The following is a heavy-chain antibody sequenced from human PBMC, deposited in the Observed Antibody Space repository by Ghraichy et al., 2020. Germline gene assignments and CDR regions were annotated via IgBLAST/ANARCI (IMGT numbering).Heavy chain of an antibody. Sequence: GGSLRLSCEASGFTFSTYSMSWVRQAPGKGLEWVSYISYSSSKIYYADSVKGRFTISRDNAKNSVYLQMNSLRVEDSAVYYCAREGGYDTWGQGTMVTVSS. CDR2: ISYSSSKI. CDR3: AREGGYDT. D-gene: IGHD5-12*01. V-gene: IGHV3-48*01. CDR1: GFTFSTYS. J-gene: IGHJ3*01.